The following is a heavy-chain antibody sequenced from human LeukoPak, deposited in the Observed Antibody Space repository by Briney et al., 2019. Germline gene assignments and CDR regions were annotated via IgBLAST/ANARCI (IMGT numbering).Heavy chain of an antibody. CDR1: GYSFSSYW. Sequence: RGESLKISCQGSGYSFSSYWIGWVRQMPGKGLEWMGIIYPGGSDTRYSPSFQGQVTISADKSTNTAYLQWSSLKASDTAMYYCARHPLEGSTFSWFDPWGQGTLVTVSS. V-gene: IGHV5-51*01. D-gene: IGHD6-13*01. J-gene: IGHJ5*02. CDR3: ARHPLEGSTFSWFDP. CDR2: IYPGGSDT.